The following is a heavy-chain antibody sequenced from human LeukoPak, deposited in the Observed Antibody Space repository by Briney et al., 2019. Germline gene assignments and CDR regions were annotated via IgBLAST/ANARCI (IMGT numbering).Heavy chain of an antibody. V-gene: IGHV3-23*01. J-gene: IGHJ4*02. CDR3: ASGSEQWLITNTFFDY. D-gene: IGHD6-19*01. CDR2: ISGSGVTT. CDR1: GFTFSSCG. Sequence: GGSLRLSCAASGFTFSSCGMSWVRQAPGKGLEWVSAISGSGVTTYYADSVKGRFTISRDNAKNSLYLQMNSLRAEDTAVYYCASGSEQWLITNTFFDYWGQGTLVTVSS.